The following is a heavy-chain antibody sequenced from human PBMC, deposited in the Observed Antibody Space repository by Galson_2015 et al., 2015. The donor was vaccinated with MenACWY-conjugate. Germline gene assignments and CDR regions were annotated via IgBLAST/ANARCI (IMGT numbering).Heavy chain of an antibody. Sequence: PALVKPTQTLTLTCTFSGFSLTTSGVGVGWIRQPPGKALEWLAFIYWDDDKRYSPSLKSRLTITKDTSKNQVVLTVSNIDPVDTATYSVARRYCSTTSCYGCDYWGQGALVTVSS. J-gene: IGHJ4*02. CDR2: IYWDDDK. V-gene: IGHV2-5*02. CDR1: GFSLTTSGVG. D-gene: IGHD2-2*01. CDR3: ARRYCSTTSCYGCDY.